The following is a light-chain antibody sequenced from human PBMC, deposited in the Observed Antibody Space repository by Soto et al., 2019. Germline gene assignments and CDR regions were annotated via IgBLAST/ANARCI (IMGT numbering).Light chain of an antibody. J-gene: IGKJ4*01. CDR1: LSVSNY. CDR2: SSS. V-gene: IGKV1-39*01. Sequence: DIQMTQSPSSLSSSVGDRVTVTCWASLSVSNYVNWYQQKPGTAPKVLISSSSNLQNGVPSRFSASRSGTNFTLTISSLQPEDFATYYCQQTFGLPPTFGGGTKVEIK. CDR3: QQTFGLPPT.